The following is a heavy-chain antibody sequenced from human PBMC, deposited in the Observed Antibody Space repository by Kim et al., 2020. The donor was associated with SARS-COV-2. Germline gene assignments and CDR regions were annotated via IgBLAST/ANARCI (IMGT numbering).Heavy chain of an antibody. CDR2: IHPTDSYI. J-gene: IGHJ2*01. V-gene: IGHV5-10-1*01. D-gene: IGHD2-2*01. CDR1: AYSFTNDY. Sequence: GESLKISCQASAYSFTNDYIAWVRQVPGKGLEWVARIHPTDSYINFGPSFQGHVTVSVDKAVNTAFLHWGSLRTSDTAIYYCARLPRPSNWFNWYFDLWG. CDR3: ARLPRPSNWFNWYFDL.